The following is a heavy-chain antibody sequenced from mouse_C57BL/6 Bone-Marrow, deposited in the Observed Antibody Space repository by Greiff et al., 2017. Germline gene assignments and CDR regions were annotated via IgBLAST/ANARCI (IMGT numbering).Heavy chain of an antibody. Sequence: QVQLQQSGAELVRPGTSVKVSCKASGYAFTNYLIEWVKQRPGQGLEWIGVINPGSGGTNYNEKFKGKATLTADKSSSTAYMQLSSLTSEDSAVYFCARDYGSSYEEYFDVWGTGTTVTVSS. J-gene: IGHJ1*03. V-gene: IGHV1-54*01. CDR2: INPGSGGT. D-gene: IGHD1-1*01. CDR3: ARDYGSSYEEYFDV. CDR1: GYAFTNYL.